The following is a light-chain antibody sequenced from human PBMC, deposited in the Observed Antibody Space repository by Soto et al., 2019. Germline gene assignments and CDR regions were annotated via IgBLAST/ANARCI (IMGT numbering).Light chain of an antibody. CDR3: QQYSKEST. V-gene: IGKV1-5*03. CDR1: QNVSNW. CDR2: KAS. J-gene: IGKJ2*01. Sequence: DVEMTQSPSTLPTSIGDRVTINCRASQNVSNWLAWYQQKPGKAPKLLIYKASRLESGVPSRFGASGSGTDFTLTIYSLQSDDFATYFCQQYSKESTFGQGTKLEIK.